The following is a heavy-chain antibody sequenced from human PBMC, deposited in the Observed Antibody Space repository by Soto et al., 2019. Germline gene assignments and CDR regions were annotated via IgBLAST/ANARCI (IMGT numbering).Heavy chain of an antibody. V-gene: IGHV3-21*06. CDR1: GFIFTRYS. CDR2: ISSTTNYI. Sequence: GGSLRLSCAASGFIFTRYSMNWVRQAPGKGLEWVSSISSTTNYIYYGDSMKGRFTISRDNAKNSLYLEMNSLRAEDTAVYYCARESEDLTSNFDYWGQGTLVTVSA. J-gene: IGHJ4*02. CDR3: ARESEDLTSNFDY.